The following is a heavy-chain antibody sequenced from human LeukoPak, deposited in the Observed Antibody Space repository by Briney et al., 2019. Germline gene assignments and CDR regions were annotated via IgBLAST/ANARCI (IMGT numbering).Heavy chain of an antibody. CDR3: ARPDTVTTSFWYFDL. CDR1: GGSISSSSYY. CDR2: IFYSGST. D-gene: IGHD4-17*01. V-gene: IGHV4-39*01. Sequence: AETLSLTCTISGGSISSSSYYWGWIRHPPGKGLEWIGSIFYSGSTYYNPSLKSRVTISVDTSKNQCSLNLSSVTAADTAVYYCARPDTVTTSFWYFDLWGRGTLVTVSS. J-gene: IGHJ2*01.